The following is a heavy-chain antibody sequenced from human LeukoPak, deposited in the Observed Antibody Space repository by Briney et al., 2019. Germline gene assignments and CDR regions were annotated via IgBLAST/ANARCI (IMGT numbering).Heavy chain of an antibody. D-gene: IGHD5-18*01. V-gene: IGHV4-39*07. J-gene: IGHJ3*02. Sequence: SETLSLTCTVSGGSISSSSYYWGWIRQPPGKGLEWIGSIYYSGSTYYNPSLKSRVTISVDTSKNQFSLKLSSVTAADTAVYYCARESYGPTLDAFDIWGQGTMVTVSS. CDR2: IYYSGST. CDR3: ARESYGPTLDAFDI. CDR1: GGSISSSSYY.